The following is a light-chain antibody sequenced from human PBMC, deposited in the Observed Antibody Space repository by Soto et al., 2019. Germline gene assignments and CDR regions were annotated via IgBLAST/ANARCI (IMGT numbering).Light chain of an antibody. V-gene: IGKV1-39*01. J-gene: IGKJ1*01. CDR2: GAS. CDR3: QHSSSIPVT. Sequence: DIQMTQSPSSLSASIGDRVTITCRASQSISIYLNWYQQKPGKAPKSLIYGASSLQSGVPSRFSGSGSGTDFTLTISNLQPEDFATYYCQHSSSIPVTFGQGTKWRSN. CDR1: QSISIY.